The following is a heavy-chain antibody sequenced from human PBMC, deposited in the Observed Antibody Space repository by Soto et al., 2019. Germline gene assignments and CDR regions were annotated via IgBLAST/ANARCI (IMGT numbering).Heavy chain of an antibody. J-gene: IGHJ6*02. CDR3: AKDQDTAMVTGPYYYYYGMDV. CDR2: ISYDGSNK. Sequence: PGGSLRLSCAASGFTFSSYGMHWVRQAPGKGLEWVAVISYDGSNKYYADTVKGRFTIPRDNSKNKLYLQMNSLRAEDTAVYYCAKDQDTAMVTGPYYYYYGMDVWGQGITVTVSS. D-gene: IGHD5-18*01. V-gene: IGHV3-30*18. CDR1: GFTFSSYG.